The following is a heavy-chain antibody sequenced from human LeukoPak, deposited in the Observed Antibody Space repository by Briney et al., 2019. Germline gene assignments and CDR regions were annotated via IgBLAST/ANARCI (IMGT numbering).Heavy chain of an antibody. V-gene: IGHV3-11*01. D-gene: IGHD1-7*01. CDR3: ARDRELLDAFDI. CDR1: GFTFSDCY. J-gene: IGHJ3*02. CDR2: ISSSGSTI. Sequence: GGSLTLSCAASGFTFSDCYMSWIRQAPGKGLEWVSYISSSGSTIYYADSVKGRFTISRDNAKNSLYLQMNSLRAEDTAVYYCARDRELLDAFDIWGQGTMVTVSS.